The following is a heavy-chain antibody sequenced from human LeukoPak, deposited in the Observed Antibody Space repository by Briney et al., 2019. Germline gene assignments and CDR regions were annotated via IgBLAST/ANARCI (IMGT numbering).Heavy chain of an antibody. CDR3: AKGNAREFDY. Sequence: GGSLRLSCAASGFTFSNYGMHWVRQAPGKGLEWLTVISYDETYKDYADSVKGRFTISRDNSKNALHLQMNSLRAEDTAVYYCAKGNAREFDYWGQGTLVTVSS. J-gene: IGHJ4*02. D-gene: IGHD1-26*01. V-gene: IGHV3-30*18. CDR1: GFTFSNYG. CDR2: ISYDETYK.